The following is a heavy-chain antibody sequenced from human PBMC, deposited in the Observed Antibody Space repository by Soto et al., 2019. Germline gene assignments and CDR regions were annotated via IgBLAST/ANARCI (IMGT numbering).Heavy chain of an antibody. V-gene: IGHV4-59*08. CDR2: IYDSGST. D-gene: IGHD3-16*01. CDR1: GGSFSGYY. CDR3: ARQGENDYFDF. Sequence: SETLSLTCAVYGGSFSGYYWSWIRQPPGKGLEWIGDIYDSGSTNYNPSLTSRVTMSVDTSKNQFSLNLSSMTAADTAIYYCARQGENDYFDFWGQGALVTVSS. J-gene: IGHJ4*02.